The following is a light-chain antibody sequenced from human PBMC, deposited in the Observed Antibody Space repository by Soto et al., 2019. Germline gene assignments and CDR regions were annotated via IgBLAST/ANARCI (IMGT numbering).Light chain of an antibody. V-gene: IGKV3-15*01. CDR1: QSISSN. CDR2: GAS. J-gene: IGKJ4*01. CDR3: QQYYNWPLT. Sequence: EIVMTQSPATLSVSPGERATLSCRASQSISSNLAWYQQKPGQPPRLLISGASARATDIPARFGGSGSGTEFSLTISSLQFEDFAIYYCQQYYNWPLTFGGGTKVEIK.